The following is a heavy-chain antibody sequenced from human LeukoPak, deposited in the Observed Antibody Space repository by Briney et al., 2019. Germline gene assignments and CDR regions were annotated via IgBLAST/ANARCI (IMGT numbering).Heavy chain of an antibody. CDR2: INHSGST. D-gene: IGHD6-19*01. V-gene: IGHV4-34*01. CDR1: GGSFSGYY. Sequence: PSETLSLTCAVYGGSFSGYYWSWIRQPPGKGLEWIGEINHSGSTNYNPAPKSRVTISVDTSKNQFSLKLSSVTAADTAVYYCARAGKGSGWKRYAFDIWGQGTMVTVSS. CDR3: ARAGKGSGWKRYAFDI. J-gene: IGHJ3*02.